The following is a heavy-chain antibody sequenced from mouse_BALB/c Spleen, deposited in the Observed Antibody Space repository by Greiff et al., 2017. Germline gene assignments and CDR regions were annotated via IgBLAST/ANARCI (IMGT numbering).Heavy chain of an antibody. CDR1: GFNIKDTY. CDR2: IDPANGNT. V-gene: IGHV14-3*02. CDR3: ARVGSYQSYWYFDV. J-gene: IGHJ1*01. D-gene: IGHD1-2*01. Sequence: VQLQQSGAELVKPGASVKLSCTASGFNIKDTYMHWVKQRPEQGLEWIGRIDPANGNTKYDPKFQGKATITADTSSNTAYLQLSSLTSEDTAVYYCARVGSYQSYWYFDVWGAGTTVTVSS.